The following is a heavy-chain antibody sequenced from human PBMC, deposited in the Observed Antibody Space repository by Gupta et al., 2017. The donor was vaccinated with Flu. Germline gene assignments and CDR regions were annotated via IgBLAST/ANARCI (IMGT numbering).Heavy chain of an antibody. Sequence: EMQLLESGGGSVQPGESLRLSCAASGLPFSNYAMNWGRQAPGKGLQWVAGVTGSGGSPNYGDSVSGRFIISRDKTKNTVFRQMNRLGGEDSAVYYCAKDAGFGDDPDGFDVWGQGTLVTVSS. CDR2: VTGSGGSP. V-gene: IGHV3-23*01. D-gene: IGHD2-21*02. CDR1: GLPFSNYA. J-gene: IGHJ3*01. CDR3: AKDAGFGDDPDGFDV.